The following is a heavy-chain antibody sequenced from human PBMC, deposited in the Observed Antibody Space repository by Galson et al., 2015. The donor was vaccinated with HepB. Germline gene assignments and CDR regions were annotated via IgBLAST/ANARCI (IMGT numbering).Heavy chain of an antibody. Sequence: SLRLSCAASGFTFSSYGMHWVRQAPGKGLEWVAVIWYDGSNKYYADSVKGRFTISRDNSKNTLYLQMNGLRAEDTAVYYCARLLAVAGCFDYWGQGTLVTVPS. CDR2: IWYDGSNK. J-gene: IGHJ4*02. D-gene: IGHD6-19*01. V-gene: IGHV3-33*01. CDR3: ARLLAVAGCFDY. CDR1: GFTFSSYG.